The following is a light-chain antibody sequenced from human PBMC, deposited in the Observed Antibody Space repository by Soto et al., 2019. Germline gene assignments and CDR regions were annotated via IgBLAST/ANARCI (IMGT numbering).Light chain of an antibody. CDR3: QQSYSTPRT. Sequence: DIQMTQSPSPLSASVGDRVSITCRASQTSITYLNWYQQKPGKAPKLLISAASNLQSGVPSRFSGSGSETEFTLTISSVQPEDFATYYCQQSYSTPRTFGQGTKLEIK. CDR2: AAS. V-gene: IGKV1-39*01. CDR1: QTSITY. J-gene: IGKJ2*01.